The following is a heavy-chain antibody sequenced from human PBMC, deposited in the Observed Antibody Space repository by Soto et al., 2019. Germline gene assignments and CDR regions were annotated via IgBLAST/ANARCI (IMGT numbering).Heavy chain of an antibody. J-gene: IGHJ4*02. D-gene: IGHD1-20*01. Sequence: SXTLSLTCAVSGASISGSYYYWAWLRQSPGKGPEWIGSVFYTGFTSYNPSLESRVSVSVDTSKSQFSLKLSAVTAADTAVYYCATSKKGYNWNYFDHWGQGALVTVSS. CDR2: VFYTGFT. CDR1: GASISGSYYY. V-gene: IGHV4-39*01. CDR3: ATSKKGYNWNYFDH.